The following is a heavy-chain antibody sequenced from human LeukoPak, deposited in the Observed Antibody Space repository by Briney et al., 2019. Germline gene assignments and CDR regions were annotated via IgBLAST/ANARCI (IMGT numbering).Heavy chain of an antibody. CDR1: GFTFSSYS. V-gene: IGHV3-21*01. Sequence: GGSLRLSCAASGFTFSSYSMNLVRQAPGKGLEWVSSISSSSSFIYYADSVKGRFTISRDNAKNSLYLQMNSLRVEDTAVYYGAKDSLTTVDYWGEGSLVTVSS. D-gene: IGHD4-11*01. CDR3: AKDSLTTVDY. J-gene: IGHJ4*02. CDR2: ISSSSSFI.